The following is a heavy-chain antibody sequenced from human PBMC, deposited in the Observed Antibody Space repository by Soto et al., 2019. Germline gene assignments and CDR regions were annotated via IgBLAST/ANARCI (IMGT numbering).Heavy chain of an antibody. Sequence: EVQLVESGGGLVQPGGSLRLSCAASGFTFSSYWMHWVRQAPGKGLVWVSRIKGDGSRTNYADSLKGRFTISRDNAKNMVTLQINDLRAEETAVFYCARGVPYYYSMDVWGKGATGTGCS. CDR1: GFTFSSYW. CDR2: IKGDGSRT. J-gene: IGHJ6*03. D-gene: IGHD3-10*01. V-gene: IGHV3-74*01. CDR3: ARGVPYYYSMDV.